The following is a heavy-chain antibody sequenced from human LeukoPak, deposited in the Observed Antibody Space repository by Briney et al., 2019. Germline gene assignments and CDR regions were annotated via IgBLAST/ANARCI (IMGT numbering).Heavy chain of an antibody. CDR3: ARGAGTSLVDY. CDR1: GYTFTGYY. J-gene: IGHJ4*02. Sequence: ASLKVSCKASGYTFTGYYMHWVRQAPGQGLDWMGWINPNSDGTNYAQKFQGRVTMTRDTSISTAYMELSRLRSDDTAVYYCARGAGTSLVDYWGQGTLVTVSS. CDR2: INPNSDGT. V-gene: IGHV1-2*02. D-gene: IGHD6-13*01.